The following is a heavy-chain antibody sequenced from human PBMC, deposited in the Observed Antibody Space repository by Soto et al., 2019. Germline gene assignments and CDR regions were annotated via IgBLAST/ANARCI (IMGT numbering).Heavy chain of an antibody. V-gene: IGHV3-23*01. CDR3: AQGHHISGYYEWLYP. D-gene: IGHD3-22*01. Sequence: EVQLLESGGGLVQPGGSLRLSCAASGFSSSTYAMSWVRQAPGKGLEWVSGISGSGANTYYAESVKGRFTISRDYSTNTLFLQMNSLRAEDTALYYCAQGHHISGYYEWLYPWGQGTLVTVSS. J-gene: IGHJ5*02. CDR2: ISGSGANT. CDR1: GFSSSTYA.